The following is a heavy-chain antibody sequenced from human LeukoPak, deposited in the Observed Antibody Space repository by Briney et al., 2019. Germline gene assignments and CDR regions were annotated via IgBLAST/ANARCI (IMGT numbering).Heavy chain of an antibody. CDR1: GLVFSNYW. CDR2: IQSDGSGT. Sequence: PAGSLRLPCTASGLVFSNYWMLWVRQAPGKGLEGVSLIQSDGSGTTYTNSMKGRFMICRDNAKNTMYLQMPSLTAEYTAVYYSARDNTGSIDHWGQGTLVTVSS. CDR3: ARDNTGSIDH. D-gene: IGHD2-8*02. V-gene: IGHV3-74*01. J-gene: IGHJ4*02.